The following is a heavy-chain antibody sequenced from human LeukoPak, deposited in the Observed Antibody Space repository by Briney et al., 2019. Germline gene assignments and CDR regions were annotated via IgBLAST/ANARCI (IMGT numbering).Heavy chain of an antibody. J-gene: IGHJ4*02. CDR3: ATIDC. CDR2: IYYSGST. CDR1: GGSISSSSYY. Sequence: SETLSLTCTVSGGSISSSSYYWSWIRQPPGKGLEWIGRIYYSGSTYYNPSLKSRVIISVDTSKNQFSLKLSPVTAADTAVYYCATIDCWGQGTLVTVSS. V-gene: IGHV4-39*01.